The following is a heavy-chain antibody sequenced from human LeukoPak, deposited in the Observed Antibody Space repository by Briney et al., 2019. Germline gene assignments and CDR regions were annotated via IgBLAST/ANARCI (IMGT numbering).Heavy chain of an antibody. V-gene: IGHV4-31*03. D-gene: IGHD5-18*01. CDR2: IYYTGRT. Sequence: SQTLSLTCTVSGGSISSAGYFWNWIRQHPTEGLEWIGHIYYTGRTTYNPSVKSRVTISADTSKNQFSLKLNSVTAADTAVYFCASAPLGNSFGYMAYWGQGALVTVSS. CDR3: ASAPLGNSFGYMAY. CDR1: GGSISSAGYF. J-gene: IGHJ4*02.